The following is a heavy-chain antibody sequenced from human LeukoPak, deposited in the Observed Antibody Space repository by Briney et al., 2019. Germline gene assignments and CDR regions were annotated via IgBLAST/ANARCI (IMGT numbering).Heavy chain of an antibody. CDR1: GGTFRSYA. J-gene: IGHJ4*02. CDR2: IIPMINTP. V-gene: IGHV1-69*13. Sequence: SVKVSCTASGGTFRSYAITWVRQAPGNGLEWMGGIIPMINTPKYAQKFQGRVSITADESTSTGYMEVSSLRSEDTAVYYCAIFQGTYGDNENDYWGQGTLVTVSS. CDR3: AIFQGTYGDNENDY. D-gene: IGHD4-17*01.